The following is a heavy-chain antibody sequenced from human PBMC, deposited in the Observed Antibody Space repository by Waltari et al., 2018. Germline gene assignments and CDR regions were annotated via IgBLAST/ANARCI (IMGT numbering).Heavy chain of an antibody. D-gene: IGHD6-19*01. CDR3: ARDLAVALTGFDY. Sequence: QVQLVQSGAEVKKPGASVKVSCKASGYTFTGYYMHWVRQAPGQGPEWMGRINPNSGGTRTRDTSISTAYMELSRLRSDDTAVYYWARDLAVALTGFDYWGQGTLVTVSS. V-gene: IGHV1-2*06. J-gene: IGHJ4*02. CDR1: GYTFTGYY. CDR2: INPNSGG.